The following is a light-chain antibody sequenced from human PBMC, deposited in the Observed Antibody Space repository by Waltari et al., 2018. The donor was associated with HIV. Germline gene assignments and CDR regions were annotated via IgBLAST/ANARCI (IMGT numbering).Light chain of an antibody. CDR2: AAS. CDR1: QGISSN. Sequence: DIQLTQSPSFLSASVGDRVTINCRASQGISSNLAWYQQKPGQAPTLLIYAASSLPTGVPSRFSGSGSGTEFTLTVRRLQPEDFATYFCQHLNSFPPFTFGPGTTVDVK. CDR3: QHLNSFPPFT. J-gene: IGKJ3*01. V-gene: IGKV1-9*01.